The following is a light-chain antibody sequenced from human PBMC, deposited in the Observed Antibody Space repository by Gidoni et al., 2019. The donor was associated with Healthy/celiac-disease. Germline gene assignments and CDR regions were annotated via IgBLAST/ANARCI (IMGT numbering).Light chain of an antibody. J-gene: IGKJ3*01. Sequence: SQFTQSPSSLSASVGDRVTSNCRASQGISSALAWYQQKPGTAPKLLIYDASSLESGVPSRFSGSGSGTDFTLTISSLQHEDFATYYCQQFNSYGETFGPGTKVDIK. V-gene: IGKV1-13*02. CDR3: QQFNSYGET. CDR1: QGISSA. CDR2: DAS.